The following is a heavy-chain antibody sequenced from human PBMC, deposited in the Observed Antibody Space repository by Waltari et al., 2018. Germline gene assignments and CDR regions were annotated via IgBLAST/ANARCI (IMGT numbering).Heavy chain of an antibody. D-gene: IGHD3-22*01. Sequence: QSGAEVKKPGASVKVSCKASGYTFTSYGISWVRQAPGQGLEWMGWISAYNGNTNYAQKLQGRVTMTTDTSTSTAHMELRSLRSDDTAVYYCARDIIRYYYDSSCLCSFDIWGQGTMVTVSS. CDR3: ARDIIRYYYDSSCLCSFDI. V-gene: IGHV1-18*01. CDR2: ISAYNGNT. J-gene: IGHJ3*02. CDR1: GYTFTSYG.